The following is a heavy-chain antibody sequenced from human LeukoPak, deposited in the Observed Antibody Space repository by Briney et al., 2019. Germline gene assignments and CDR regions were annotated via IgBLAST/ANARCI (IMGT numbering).Heavy chain of an antibody. CDR3: AGGESEYSSSGDFAY. V-gene: IGHV3-48*01. CDR2: ISSSSTTI. J-gene: IGHJ4*02. Sequence: PGGSLRLSCAASGFTFGTYSMNWVRQAPGKGLEWVSYISSSSTTIYYADSVKGRFTISRDNAKNSLYLQMNSLRPEDTAVYYCAGGESEYSSSGDFAYWGPGTLVTVSS. CDR1: GFTFGTYS. D-gene: IGHD6-6*01.